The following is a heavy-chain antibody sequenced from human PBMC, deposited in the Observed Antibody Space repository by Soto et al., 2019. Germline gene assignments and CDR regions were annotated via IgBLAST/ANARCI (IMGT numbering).Heavy chain of an antibody. CDR2: IYYSGST. CDR1: GGNIISYD. Sequence: SETMSLTCTVSGGNIISYDWSWIRKTTGKGLEWIGYIYYSGSTNYNPSLKSRVTISVDTSKNQFSLKLSSVTAADTAVYYCARGYCSSTSCYVFGLVDYWGQGTLVTVSS. J-gene: IGHJ4*02. V-gene: IGHV4-59*01. CDR3: ARGYCSSTSCYVFGLVDY. D-gene: IGHD2-2*01.